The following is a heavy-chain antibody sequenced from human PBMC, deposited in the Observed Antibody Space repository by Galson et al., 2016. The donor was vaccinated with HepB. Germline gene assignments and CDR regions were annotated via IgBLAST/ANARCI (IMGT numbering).Heavy chain of an antibody. D-gene: IGHD1-1*01. Sequence: SVKVSCKASGGTFNNHAISWVRQAPGQGLEWMGRIIPIVGITNHAHKFQGRVTITADKSTSTANLEMSSLRSEDTAVYFCVRGPRVSGTTDRGYYYAMDAWGQGTTVTVSS. CDR2: IIPIVGIT. CDR1: GGTFNNHA. V-gene: IGHV1-69*04. CDR3: VRGPRVSGTTDRGYYYAMDA. J-gene: IGHJ6*02.